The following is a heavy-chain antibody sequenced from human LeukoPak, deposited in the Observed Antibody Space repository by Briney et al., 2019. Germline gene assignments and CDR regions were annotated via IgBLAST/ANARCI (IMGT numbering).Heavy chain of an antibody. D-gene: IGHD3-16*01. CDR2: IYSGGST. Sequence: SGGSLRLSCAASGFTVNTNYMIWVRQAPGKGPEWVSVIYSGGSTYYADSVKGRFTISRDISKNTLFLQMSTLRAVDTAVYYCARADKRTSGFGPWGQGTLVTVSS. CDR1: GFTVNTNY. CDR3: ARADKRTSGFGP. J-gene: IGHJ5*02. V-gene: IGHV3-53*01.